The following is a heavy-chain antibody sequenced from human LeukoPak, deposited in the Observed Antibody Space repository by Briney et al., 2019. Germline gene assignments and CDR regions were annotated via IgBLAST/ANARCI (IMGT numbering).Heavy chain of an antibody. Sequence: GGSLSLSGAASGFTFSDYYMSWIRQAPGKGLEWVSYISSSGSTIYYADSVKGRFTISRDNAKNSLYLQMNSLRAEDTAVYYCARGSPYYYDSSGYHTFDYWGQGTLVTVSS. V-gene: IGHV3-11*01. CDR2: ISSSGSTI. CDR1: GFTFSDYY. D-gene: IGHD3-22*01. CDR3: ARGSPYYYDSSGYHTFDY. J-gene: IGHJ4*02.